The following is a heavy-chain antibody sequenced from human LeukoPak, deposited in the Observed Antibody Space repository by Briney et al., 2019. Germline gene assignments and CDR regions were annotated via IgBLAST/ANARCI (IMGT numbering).Heavy chain of an antibody. D-gene: IGHD2-15*01. V-gene: IGHV4-30-4*01. CDR2: IYDSGST. CDR1: GASIRSGDYY. CDR3: ARDCSGGSCYGAFDI. J-gene: IGHJ3*02. Sequence: SETRSLTCTVSGASIRSGDYYWSWIRQPPGKGLEWIGYIYDSGSTYYNPSLKSRITISVDTSENRFSLKLSSVTATDTAVYYCARDCSGGSCYGAFDIWGQGTMVTVSS.